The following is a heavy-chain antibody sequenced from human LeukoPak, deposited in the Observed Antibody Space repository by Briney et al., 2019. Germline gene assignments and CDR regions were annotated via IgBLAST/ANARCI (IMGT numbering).Heavy chain of an antibody. CDR2: IWYDGNNK. CDR1: GFTFSGYG. D-gene: IGHD1-1*01. V-gene: IGHV3-33*01. CDR3: AADDYDAFDI. Sequence: GGSLRLSCAASGFTFSGYGMHWVRQAPDKGLEWVAVIWYDGNNKYYADSVKGRFTISRDNAKNSLYLQMNSLRAEDTAVYYCAADDYDAFDIWGQGTMATVSS. J-gene: IGHJ3*02.